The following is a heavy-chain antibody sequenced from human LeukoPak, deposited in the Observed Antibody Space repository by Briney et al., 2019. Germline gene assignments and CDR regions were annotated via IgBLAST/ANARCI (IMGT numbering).Heavy chain of an antibody. CDR3: TRGSPPVH. V-gene: IGHV3-15*01. Sequence: GGSLRLSCAASGFPFNSAWMTWVRQAPGKGLEWVGRIKSETDGGTTEYAAPVKGRFTISRDDSKKTLYLQMNSLKTEDTAVYYCTRGSPPVHWGQGTLVTVSS. J-gene: IGHJ4*02. CDR1: GFPFNSAW. CDR2: IKSETDGGTT.